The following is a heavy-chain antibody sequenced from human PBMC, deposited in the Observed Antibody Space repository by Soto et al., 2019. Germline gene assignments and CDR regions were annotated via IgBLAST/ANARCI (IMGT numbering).Heavy chain of an antibody. J-gene: IGHJ4*02. CDR2: IYSGGST. D-gene: IGHD6-19*01. V-gene: IGHV3-53*01. Sequence: PXGSLRLSCAASGFTVSSNYMSWVRQAPGKGLEWVSVIYSGGSTYYADSVKGRFTISRDNSKNTLYLQMNSLRAEDTAVYYCATAHGYSSGWYVRYFDCWGQGTLVTVSS. CDR3: ATAHGYSSGWYVRYFDC. CDR1: GFTVSSNY.